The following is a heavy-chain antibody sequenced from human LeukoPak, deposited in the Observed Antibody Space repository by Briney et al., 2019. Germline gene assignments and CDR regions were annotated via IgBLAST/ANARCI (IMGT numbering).Heavy chain of an antibody. CDR1: GFTFSDYY. CDR3: AGRTMVRGVITDGTDY. Sequence: GGSLRLSCAASGFTFSDYYRSWIRQAPGKGLEWVSYISSSGSTIYYADSVKGRFTISRDNAKNSLYLQMNSLRAEDTAVYYCAGRTMVRGVITDGTDYWGQGTLVTVSS. CDR2: ISSSGSTI. J-gene: IGHJ4*02. V-gene: IGHV3-11*04. D-gene: IGHD3-10*01.